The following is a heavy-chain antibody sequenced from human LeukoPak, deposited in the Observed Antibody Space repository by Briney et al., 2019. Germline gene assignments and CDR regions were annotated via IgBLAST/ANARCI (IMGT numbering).Heavy chain of an antibody. CDR1: GFTFDDYA. V-gene: IGHV3-9*03. CDR2: ISWNSGSI. Sequence: GGSLRLSCAASGFTFDDYAMHWVRQAPGKGLEWVSGISWNSGSIGYADSVKGRFTISRDNAKNSLYLQMNSLRAEDMAVYYCANGESNTMIVDYWGQGTLVTVSS. D-gene: IGHD3-22*01. CDR3: ANGESNTMIVDY. J-gene: IGHJ4*02.